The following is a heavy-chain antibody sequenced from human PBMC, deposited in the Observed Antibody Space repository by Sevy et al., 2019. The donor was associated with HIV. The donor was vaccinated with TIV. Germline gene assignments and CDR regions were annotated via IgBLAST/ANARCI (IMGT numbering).Heavy chain of an antibody. J-gene: IGHJ3*02. CDR2: IYSVGDT. Sequence: GGSLRLSCAASGFTVSRNYMSWVRQAPGKGLEWVSVIYSVGDTYYADSVKGRFTISRDNSKNTVFLQMNSLRAEDTALYYCARQTTVQDAVDIWGQGTMVTVSS. V-gene: IGHV3-53*01. CDR1: GFTVSRNY. D-gene: IGHD4-17*01. CDR3: ARQTTVQDAVDI.